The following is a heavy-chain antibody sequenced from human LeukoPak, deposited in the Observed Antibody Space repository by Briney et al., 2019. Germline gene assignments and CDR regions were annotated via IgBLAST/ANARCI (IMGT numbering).Heavy chain of an antibody. CDR2: IYPGDSHT. D-gene: IGHD3-9*01. V-gene: IGHV5-51*01. CDR1: GYSFTSYW. Sequence: GESLKISCKGSGYSFTSYWIGWVRQLPGKGLEWLGIIYPGDSHTRNSPSFQGQVTISADKSISTAYLQWSSLKASDTAMYYCARHSIYWYFDLWGRGTLVTVSS. J-gene: IGHJ2*01. CDR3: ARHSIYWYFDL.